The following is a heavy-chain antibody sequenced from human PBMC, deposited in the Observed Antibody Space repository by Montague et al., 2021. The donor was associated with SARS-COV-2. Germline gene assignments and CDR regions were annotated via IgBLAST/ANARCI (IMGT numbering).Heavy chain of an antibody. CDR1: GGSISSYY. V-gene: IGHV4-59*01. D-gene: IGHD6-19*01. CDR2: IYYSGST. Sequence: SETLSLTCTVSGGSISSYYWGWIRQPPGKGLEWIGYIYYSGSTNXNPSLKSRVTISVDTSKNQFSLKLSSVTAADTAVYCCARASVARKVLDYWGQGTLVTVSS. CDR3: ARASVARKVLDY. J-gene: IGHJ4*02.